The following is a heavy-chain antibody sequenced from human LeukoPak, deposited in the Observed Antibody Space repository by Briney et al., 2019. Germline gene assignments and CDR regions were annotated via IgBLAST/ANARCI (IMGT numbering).Heavy chain of an antibody. CDR3: VKGGYSSGWYGDY. J-gene: IGHJ4*02. Sequence: GGSLRLSCAASGFTFSSYAMSWVCQAPGKGLEWVSAISGSGGSTYYVDSVKGRFTISRDNSKNTLYLQMSSLRPEDTAVYYCVKGGYSSGWYGDYWGQGTLVTVSS. CDR1: GFTFSSYA. D-gene: IGHD6-19*01. CDR2: ISGSGGST. V-gene: IGHV3-23*01.